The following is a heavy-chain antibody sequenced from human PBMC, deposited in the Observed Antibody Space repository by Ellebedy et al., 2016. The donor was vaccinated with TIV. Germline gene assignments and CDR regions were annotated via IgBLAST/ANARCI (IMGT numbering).Heavy chain of an antibody. CDR3: ARDSYDSSGFDC. CDR1: GYTFTRYY. CDR2: LNPSGGST. J-gene: IGHJ4*02. Sequence: AASVKVSCKASGYTFTRYYMHWVRQAPGQGLEWMGILNPSGGSTSYAQKFQGRVTMTRDTSTSTVYMELSSLRSEDTAVYYRARDSYDSSGFDCWGQGTLVTVSS. D-gene: IGHD3-22*01. V-gene: IGHV1-46*01.